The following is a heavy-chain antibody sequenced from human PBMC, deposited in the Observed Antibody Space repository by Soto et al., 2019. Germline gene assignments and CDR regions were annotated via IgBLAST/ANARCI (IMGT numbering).Heavy chain of an antibody. V-gene: IGHV4-59*01. D-gene: IGHD2-21*02. CDR2: MYNTGST. J-gene: IGHJ6*02. CDR1: GGSISGYY. CDR3: ARDLWGYCGTDCYPLDV. Sequence: QVQLQESGPGLVKPSETLSLTCTVSGGSISGYYWSWIRQPPGKGLEWIGYMYNTGSTVYNPSFKCRVTISVDTSNSQFSLRLNSVTAADTAVYYCARDLWGYCGTDCYPLDVWGQGTTVTVSS.